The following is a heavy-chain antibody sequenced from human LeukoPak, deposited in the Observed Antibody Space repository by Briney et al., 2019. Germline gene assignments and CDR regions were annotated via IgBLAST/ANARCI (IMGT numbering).Heavy chain of an antibody. CDR2: MYHSGIT. J-gene: IGHJ5*02. D-gene: IGHD3-10*01. V-gene: IGHV4-38-2*01. CDR1: GYSINSAYY. Sequence: SETLSLTCAVSGYSINSAYYWGWIRQPPGKGLERIGSMYHSGITYYNPSLKSRVTISVDTSKNQFSLKLNSVTAADTAVYYCARLTPGKNWFDPWGQGTLVTVSS. CDR3: ARLTPGKNWFDP.